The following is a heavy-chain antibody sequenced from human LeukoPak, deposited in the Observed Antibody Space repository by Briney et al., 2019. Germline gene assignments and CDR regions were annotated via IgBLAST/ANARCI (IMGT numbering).Heavy chain of an antibody. CDR1: GGSISSYY. CDR3: ARHQHQLVTGYDY. V-gene: IGHV4-59*08. Sequence: PSETLSLTCTVSGGSISSYYWSWIRQPPGKGLEWIGYIYYSGSTNYNPSLKSRVTISVDTSKKQFSLRLISVTAADTAVYYCARHQHQLVTGYDYWGQGTLVTVSS. CDR2: IYYSGST. D-gene: IGHD6-13*01. J-gene: IGHJ4*02.